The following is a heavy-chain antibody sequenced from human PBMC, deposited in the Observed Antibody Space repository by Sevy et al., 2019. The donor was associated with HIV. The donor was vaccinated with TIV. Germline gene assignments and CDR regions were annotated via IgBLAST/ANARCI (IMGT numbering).Heavy chain of an antibody. J-gene: IGHJ6*02. CDR3: ATPFLMGNRYYYYGMDV. D-gene: IGHD3-3*02. CDR2: FDPEDGET. V-gene: IGHV1-24*01. Sequence: ASVKVSCKVSGYTLTELSMHWVRQAPGKELEWMGGFDPEDGETIYAQKFQGRVTMTEDTSTDTAYMELSSLRSEDTAVYYCATPFLMGNRYYYYGMDVWGQGTTVTVSS. CDR1: GYTLTELS.